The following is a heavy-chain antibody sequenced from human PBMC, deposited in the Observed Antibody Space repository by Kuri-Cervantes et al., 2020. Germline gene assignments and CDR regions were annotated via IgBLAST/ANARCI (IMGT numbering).Heavy chain of an antibody. V-gene: IGHV1-18*01. CDR3: AREIAAAGIRWFDP. CDR1: GYTFTSYG. J-gene: IGHJ5*02. D-gene: IGHD6-13*01. Sequence: ASVKVSCKASGYTFTSYGISWVRQAPGQGLEWMGWNSDDSGDTNYAQKFQGRVTMTTDTSTNTAYMDLRSLRSDDTAVYYCAREIAAAGIRWFDPWGQGTLVTVSS. CDR2: NSDDSGDT.